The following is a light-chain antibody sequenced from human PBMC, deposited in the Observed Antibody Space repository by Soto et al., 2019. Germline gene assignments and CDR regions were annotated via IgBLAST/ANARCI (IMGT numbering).Light chain of an antibody. V-gene: IGKV3-20*01. J-gene: IGKJ5*01. Sequence: EVGLTQSPATLSLSPGERATLSCRASQSVSSTYLAWYQQQPGQAPRLLMSGTSNRATGTPDRFSGSGSGTDFTLTISRLEPEDFAVYYCQQYGSPPITFGQGTRLEIK. CDR1: QSVSSTY. CDR3: QQYGSPPIT. CDR2: GTS.